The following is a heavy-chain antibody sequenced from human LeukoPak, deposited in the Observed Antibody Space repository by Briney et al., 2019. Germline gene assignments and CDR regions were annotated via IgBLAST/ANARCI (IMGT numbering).Heavy chain of an antibody. V-gene: IGHV3-53*01. D-gene: IGHD2-21*01. CDR2: IYSNGNT. CDR1: AFTVSSSF. CDR3: AKDFRIGYSAHFDY. J-gene: IGHJ4*02. Sequence: AASAFTVSSSFMSWVRQAPGKGLEWVSIIYSNGNTHYADSVRGRFTISRDNSMNTLYLQMNNLRAEDTAVYYCAKDFRIGYSAHFDYWGQGALVTVSS.